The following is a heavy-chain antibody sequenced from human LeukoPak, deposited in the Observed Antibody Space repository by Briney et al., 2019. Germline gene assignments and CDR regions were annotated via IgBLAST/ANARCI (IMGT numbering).Heavy chain of an antibody. CDR1: GFTFSSYS. J-gene: IGHJ5*02. CDR2: ISSSSSYI. Sequence: GGSLRLSCAASGFTFSSYSMNWVRQAPGKGLEWVSSISSSSSYIYYADSVKGRFTISRDNAKNSLYLQMNSLRAEDTAVYYCARDSAYCSGGSCYPGWFDPWGQGTLVTVPS. CDR3: ARDSAYCSGGSCYPGWFDP. V-gene: IGHV3-21*01. D-gene: IGHD2-15*01.